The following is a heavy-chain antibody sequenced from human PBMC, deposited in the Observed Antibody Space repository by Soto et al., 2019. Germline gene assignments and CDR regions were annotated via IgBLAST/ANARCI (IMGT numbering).Heavy chain of an antibody. V-gene: IGHV3-74*01. D-gene: IGHD3-10*01. CDR1: GLTLSRYW. Sequence: EVQLVESGGGLVQPGGSLRLSCAGSGLTLSRYWMHWVRQGPGKGLVWVSRINSDGGTTTYADSVKGRFTISRDNAKNTVDVQMNSLRAEDTAVYDCVAGETNYFDFWGQGTLVTVSS. CDR2: INSDGGTT. J-gene: IGHJ4*02. CDR3: VAGETNYFDF.